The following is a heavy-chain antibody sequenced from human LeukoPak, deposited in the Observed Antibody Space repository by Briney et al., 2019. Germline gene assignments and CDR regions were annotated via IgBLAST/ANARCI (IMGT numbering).Heavy chain of an antibody. D-gene: IGHD6-19*01. CDR1: VGTFSSYA. CDR3: ARAARPGIAVAGTTFDY. V-gene: IGHV1-69*13. CDR2: IIPVFGAA. Sequence: GASVKVSCKASVGTFSSYAISWVRQAPGQGLEWMGGIIPVFGAANYAQKFQGRVTITADESTSTAYMELSSLRSEDTAVYYCARAARPGIAVAGTTFDYWGQGTLVTVSS. J-gene: IGHJ4*02.